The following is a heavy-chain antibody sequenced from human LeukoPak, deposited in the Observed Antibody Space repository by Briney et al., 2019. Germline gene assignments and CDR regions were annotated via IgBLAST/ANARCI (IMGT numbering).Heavy chain of an antibody. CDR3: ARGPRGSSDY. V-gene: IGHV1-18*01. D-gene: IGHD2-15*01. Sequence: RASVKVSCKASGYTFTNNGISWVRQAPGQGLAWMGWISAYNGITKYAQKLQGRVTMTTDTSASTAYMELRSLRSTDTAVYYCARGPRGSSDYWGQGTLVTVSS. CDR2: ISAYNGIT. J-gene: IGHJ4*02. CDR1: GYTFTNNG.